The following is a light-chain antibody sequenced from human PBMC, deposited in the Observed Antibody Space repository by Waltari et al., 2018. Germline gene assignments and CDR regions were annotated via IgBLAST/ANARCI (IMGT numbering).Light chain of an antibody. J-gene: IGLJ3*02. CDR2: SND. CDR3: AAWDDSINGPA. V-gene: IGLV1-44*01. Sequence: QSVLTQPPSASGAPGQTVAISCSGSASNISRNVVTWYQQFPGTAPKLLIHSNDQRPSGVPGRFSGSKSGTSASLAISGLQSEDEAHYYCAAWDDSINGPAFGGGTKLTVL. CDR1: ASNISRNV.